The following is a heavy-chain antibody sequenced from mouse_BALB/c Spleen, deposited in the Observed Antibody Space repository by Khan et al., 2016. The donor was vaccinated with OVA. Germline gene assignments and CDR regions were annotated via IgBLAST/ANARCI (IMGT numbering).Heavy chain of an antibody. Sequence: QVQLKQSGAELARPGASVRMSCKASGYTFTSHTMHWVKQRPGQGLEWIGYINPRSGYTQYHQKFNDKATLTADISSSTAYMQLSSLTSEDSAVYYCARRTTEYALDYWGQGTSVTVSS. CDR2: INPRSGYT. V-gene: IGHV1-4*01. CDR1: GYTFTSHT. CDR3: ARRTTEYALDY. J-gene: IGHJ4*01. D-gene: IGHD2-14*01.